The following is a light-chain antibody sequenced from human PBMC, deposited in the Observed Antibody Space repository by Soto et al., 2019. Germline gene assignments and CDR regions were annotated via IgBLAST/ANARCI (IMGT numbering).Light chain of an antibody. V-gene: IGKV3-11*01. CDR2: DAS. Sequence: ENVLKKSAGALSLYPGERATLSCRASQSVSSYLAWYQQKPGQAPRLLISDASNRATGIPARFSGSGSGTDFTLTISSLEPEDFAVYYCQQRSNWPITFGQGTRLEI. CDR1: QSVSSY. J-gene: IGKJ5*01. CDR3: QQRSNWPIT.